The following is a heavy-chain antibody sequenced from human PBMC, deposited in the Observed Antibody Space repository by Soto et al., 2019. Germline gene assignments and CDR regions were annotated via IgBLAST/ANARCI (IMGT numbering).Heavy chain of an antibody. Sequence: SETLSLTCTVSGGSISSYYWSWIRQPPGKGLEWIGYIYYSGSTNYNPSLKSRVTISVDTSKNQFSLKLSSVTAADTAVYYCASSIAARRPPYYYYYMDVWGKGTTVTVSS. CDR1: GGSISSYY. CDR3: ASSIAARRPPYYYYYMDV. D-gene: IGHD6-6*01. CDR2: IYYSGST. J-gene: IGHJ6*03. V-gene: IGHV4-59*01.